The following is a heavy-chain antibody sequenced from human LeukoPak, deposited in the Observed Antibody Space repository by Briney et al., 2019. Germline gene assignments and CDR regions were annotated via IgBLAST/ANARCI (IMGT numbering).Heavy chain of an antibody. V-gene: IGHV5-51*01. J-gene: IGHJ4*02. CDR3: ARPVIAVAGTISCYFDY. CDR1: GYSFTSYW. Sequence: GESLKISCKASGYSFTSYWIGWVRQMPGKGLEWMGIIYPADSDTRYSPSFQGQVTISADKSISTAYLQWSSLKASDTAMYYCARPVIAVAGTISCYFDYWGQGALVTVSS. D-gene: IGHD6-19*01. CDR2: IYPADSDT.